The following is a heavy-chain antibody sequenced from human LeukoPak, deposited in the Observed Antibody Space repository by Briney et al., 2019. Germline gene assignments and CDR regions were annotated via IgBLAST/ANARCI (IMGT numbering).Heavy chain of an antibody. CDR1: GFIFTNYF. CDR2: IKHDGSEK. Sequence: GGSLRLSCAASGFIFTNYFMSWVRQAPGKGLEWVASIKHDGSEKYHVNSVRGRFTISRDNTKNSLYLQMSSLRAEDTAVYCATDRGWRTSGYYLYYFEYWGQGTLVTFSS. J-gene: IGHJ4*02. CDR3: ATDRGWRTSGYYLYYFEY. V-gene: IGHV3-7*01. D-gene: IGHD3-3*01.